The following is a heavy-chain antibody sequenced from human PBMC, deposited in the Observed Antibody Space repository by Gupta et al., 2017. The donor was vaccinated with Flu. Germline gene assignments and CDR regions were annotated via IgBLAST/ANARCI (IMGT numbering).Heavy chain of an antibody. CDR3: ARGGYYDSSGYYYDSFDY. V-gene: IGHV4-61*02. CDR1: GGSISSGSYY. D-gene: IGHD3-22*01. CDR2: IYTSGST. Sequence: ESGPGLVKPSQTLSLTCTVSGGSISSGSYYWSWIRQPAGKGLEWIGRIYTSGSTNYNPSLKSRVTISVDTSKNQFSLKLSSVTAADTAVYYCARGGYYDSSGYYYDSFDYWGQGTLVTVSS. J-gene: IGHJ4*02.